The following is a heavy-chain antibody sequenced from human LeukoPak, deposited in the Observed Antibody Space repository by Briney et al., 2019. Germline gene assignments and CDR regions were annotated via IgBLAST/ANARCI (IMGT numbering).Heavy chain of an antibody. CDR3: VRGRVPAASAALKY. Sequence: GESLQISCKGSGYSFTTYWIGWVRQLPGKGLEWMGIIYPGDSDTRYSPSFQGQVTISADKSISTAYLQWSSLKASDTAMYYCVRGRVPAASAALKYWGQGTLVTVSS. J-gene: IGHJ4*02. D-gene: IGHD2-2*01. CDR1: GYSFTTYW. V-gene: IGHV5-51*01. CDR2: IYPGDSDT.